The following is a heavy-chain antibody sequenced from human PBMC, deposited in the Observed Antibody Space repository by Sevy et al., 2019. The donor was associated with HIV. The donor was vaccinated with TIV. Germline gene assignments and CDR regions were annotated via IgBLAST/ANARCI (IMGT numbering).Heavy chain of an antibody. V-gene: IGHV1-69*06. CDR1: GGTFSSYA. CDR2: IIPICGTA. J-gene: IGHJ5*02. D-gene: IGHD2-2*01. Sequence: ASVKVSCKASGGTFSSYAISWVRQAPGQGLEWMGGIIPICGTAKYAQKFQGRVTITADKSTSTAYMELSSLRSEDTAVSHCARGEIVVVPAAMRGGRNWFDPWGQGTLVTVSS. CDR3: ARGEIVVVPAAMRGGRNWFDP.